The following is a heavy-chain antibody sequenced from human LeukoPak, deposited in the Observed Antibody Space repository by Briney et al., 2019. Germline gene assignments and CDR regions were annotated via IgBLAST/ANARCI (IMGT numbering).Heavy chain of an antibody. CDR2: INAGNGNT. J-gene: IGHJ5*02. V-gene: IGHV1-3*01. D-gene: IGHD2-2*01. CDR3: ARDREYQLLLPFDP. Sequence: ASVKVSCKASGYTFTSHAMHWVRQAPGQRLEWMGWINAGNGNTKYSQKFQGRVTITRDASASTAYMELSSLRSEDTAVYYCARDREYQLLLPFDPWGQGTLVTVSS. CDR1: GYTFTSHA.